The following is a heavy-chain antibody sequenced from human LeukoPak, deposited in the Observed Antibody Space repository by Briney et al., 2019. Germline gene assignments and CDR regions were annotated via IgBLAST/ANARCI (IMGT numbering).Heavy chain of an antibody. V-gene: IGHV3-7*01. CDR1: GFTFSSYS. CDR3: TRDEYGKTGH. J-gene: IGHJ4*02. CDR2: IKQDGSEK. Sequence: SGGSLRLSCAASGFTFSSYSMNWVRQAPGKGLEWVANIKQDGSEKYYVDSVKGRFTISRDNAKNSLYLQMNSLRAEDTAVYYCTRDEYGKTGHWGQGALVTVSS. D-gene: IGHD4-17*01.